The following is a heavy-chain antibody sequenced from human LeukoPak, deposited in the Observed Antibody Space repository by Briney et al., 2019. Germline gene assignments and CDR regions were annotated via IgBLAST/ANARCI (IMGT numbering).Heavy chain of an antibody. CDR1: GVSISSSSYY. Sequence: SETLSLACTVSGVSISSSSYYWGGIRQPPGKGMEWIGSIYYSGSTYYNPSLKSRLTISMDKSKNQFSLKLTSVTAADTAVYYCARRWNYKDGFDVWGQGTMVIVSS. CDR2: IYYSGST. V-gene: IGHV4-39*01. D-gene: IGHD1-7*01. J-gene: IGHJ3*01. CDR3: ARRWNYKDGFDV.